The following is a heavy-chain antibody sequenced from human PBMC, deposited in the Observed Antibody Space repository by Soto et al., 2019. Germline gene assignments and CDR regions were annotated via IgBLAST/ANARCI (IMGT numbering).Heavy chain of an antibody. D-gene: IGHD2-2*01. CDR3: ARTGHGGVVPAAVDY. V-gene: IGHV3-33*01. CDR2: IWYDGSNK. CDR1: GFTFSSYG. Sequence: QVQLVESGGGVVQPGRSLRLSCAASGFTFSSYGMHWVRQAPGKGLEWVAVIWYDGSNKYYADSVKGRFTISRDNSKNTLYLQMNSLRAEDTAVYYCARTGHGGVVPAAVDYWGQGTLVTVSS. J-gene: IGHJ4*02.